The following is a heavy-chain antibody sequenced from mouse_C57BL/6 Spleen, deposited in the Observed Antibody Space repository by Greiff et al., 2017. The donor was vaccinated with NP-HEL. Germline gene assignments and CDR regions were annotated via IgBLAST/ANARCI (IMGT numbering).Heavy chain of an antibody. J-gene: IGHJ4*01. CDR1: GFTFSDYG. Sequence: DVQLVESGGGLVKPGGSLKLSYAASGFTFSDYGMHWVRQAPEKGLEWVAYISSGSSTIYYADTVKGRFTISRDNAKNTLFLQMTSLRSEDTAMYYCAPGGGYAMDYWGQGTSVTVSS. CDR2: ISSGSSTI. V-gene: IGHV5-17*01. CDR3: APGGGYAMDY.